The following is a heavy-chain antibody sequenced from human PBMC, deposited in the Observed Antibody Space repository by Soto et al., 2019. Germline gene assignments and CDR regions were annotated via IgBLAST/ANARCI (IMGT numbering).Heavy chain of an antibody. CDR1: GGSIDSGDYY. CDR3: ARDPYCTSSSCYGNWFDP. CDR2: VYYSGTT. J-gene: IGHJ5*02. Sequence: PSETLSLTCTVSGGSIDSGDYYWSWIRQPPGKGLEWIGYVYYSGTTNYNPFLKSRVTLSLDKSKNQFSLEMNNLRVEDTAIYFCARDPYCTSSSCYGNWFDPWGQGTQVTVPQ. V-gene: IGHV4-61*08. D-gene: IGHD2-2*01.